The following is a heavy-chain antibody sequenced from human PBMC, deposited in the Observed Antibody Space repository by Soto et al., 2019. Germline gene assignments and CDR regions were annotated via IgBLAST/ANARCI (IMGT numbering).Heavy chain of an antibody. CDR2: IYYSGST. CDR1: GGSIISYY. V-gene: IGHV4-59*12. Sequence: KPSETLSLICTVSGGSIISYYCSWIRQPPGKGLEWIGYIYYSGSTNYNPSLKSRVTISVDTSKNQFSLKLSSVTAADTAVYYCAREDIVVVVAAPGASDIWGKGTMVTVSS. J-gene: IGHJ3*02. CDR3: AREDIVVVVAAPGASDI. D-gene: IGHD2-15*01.